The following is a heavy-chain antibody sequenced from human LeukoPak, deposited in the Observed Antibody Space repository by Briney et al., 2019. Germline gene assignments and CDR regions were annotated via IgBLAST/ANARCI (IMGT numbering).Heavy chain of an antibody. V-gene: IGHV3-23*01. CDR1: GFTLSSYE. D-gene: IGHD3-10*01. Sequence: GGSLRLSCTVSGFTLSSYEMSWIRQAPGKGLEWVSRIDYSGGSTYYADSVKGRFTISRDNSKNTVYLQMNSLRAEDTAVYYCARVIGVVRADYYFDYWGQGTLVAVSS. CDR3: ARVIGVVRADYYFDY. J-gene: IGHJ4*02. CDR2: IDYSGGST.